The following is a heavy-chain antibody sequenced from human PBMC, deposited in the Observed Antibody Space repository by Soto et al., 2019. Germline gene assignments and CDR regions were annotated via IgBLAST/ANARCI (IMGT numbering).Heavy chain of an antibody. V-gene: IGHV1-18*01. Sequence: QVQLVQSGAEVKKPGASVKVSCKASGYTFTSYGISWVRQAPGQGLEWMGWISAYNGNTNYAQKLQGRVTMTTDTSKSTAYMELRSLRSDDTAVYYCARDNIVVVPAANDAFDIWGQGTMVTVSS. D-gene: IGHD2-2*01. CDR3: ARDNIVVVPAANDAFDI. J-gene: IGHJ3*02. CDR2: ISAYNGNT. CDR1: GYTFTSYG.